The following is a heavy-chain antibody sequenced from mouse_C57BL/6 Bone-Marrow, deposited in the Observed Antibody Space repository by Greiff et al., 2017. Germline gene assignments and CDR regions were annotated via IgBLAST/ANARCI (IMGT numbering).Heavy chain of an antibody. CDR3: ARAYYYGSSLAMDY. Sequence: QVQLQQSGAELVKPGASVKMSCKASGYTFTSYWITWVKQRPGQGLAWIGDIYPGSGSTNYNEKFKSKATLTVDTSSSTAYMQLSSLTSEDSAVYYCARAYYYGSSLAMDYWGQGTSVTVSS. D-gene: IGHD1-1*01. J-gene: IGHJ4*01. CDR1: GYTFTSYW. CDR2: IYPGSGST. V-gene: IGHV1-55*01.